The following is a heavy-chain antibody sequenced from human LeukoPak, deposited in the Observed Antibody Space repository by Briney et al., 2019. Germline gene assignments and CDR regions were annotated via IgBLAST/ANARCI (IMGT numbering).Heavy chain of an antibody. CDR3: ARGGVVTAIHSWFDP. D-gene: IGHD2-21*02. Sequence: INHSGSTNYNPSLKSRVTISVDTSKNQFSLKLSSVTAADTAVYYCARGGVVTAIHSWFDPWGQGTLVTVSS. CDR2: INHSGST. J-gene: IGHJ5*02. V-gene: IGHV4-34*09.